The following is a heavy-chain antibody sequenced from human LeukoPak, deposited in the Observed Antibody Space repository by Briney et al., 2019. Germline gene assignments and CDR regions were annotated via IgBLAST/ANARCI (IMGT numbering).Heavy chain of an antibody. Sequence: SETLSLTCTVSGVSISSGGYYWSWIRQHPGKGLEWIGYIYYSGSTYYNPSLKSRVTISVDTSKNQFSLKLSSVTAADTAVYYCARAPSYSSSSYAFDIWGQGTMVTVSS. V-gene: IGHV4-31*03. CDR1: GVSISSGGYY. CDR3: ARAPSYSSSSYAFDI. J-gene: IGHJ3*02. D-gene: IGHD6-13*01. CDR2: IYYSGST.